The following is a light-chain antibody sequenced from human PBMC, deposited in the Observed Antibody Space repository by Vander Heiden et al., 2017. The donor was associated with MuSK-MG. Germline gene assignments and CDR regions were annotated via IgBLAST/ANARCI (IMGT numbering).Light chain of an antibody. CDR2: SNN. V-gene: IGLV1-44*01. CDR3: AAWDDSLNGVV. J-gene: IGLJ2*01. Sequence: QSVLTQPPSASGTPGQRVTISCSGSSSNIGGNTVNWYQQFPGTAPKYLIYSNNQRPSGVPDRFSGSKSGTSASLAISGLQSDDEADYVCAAWDDSLNGVVFGGGTKLTVL. CDR1: SSNIGGNT.